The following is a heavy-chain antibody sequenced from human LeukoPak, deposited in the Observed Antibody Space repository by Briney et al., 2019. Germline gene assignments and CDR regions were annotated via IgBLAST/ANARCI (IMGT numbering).Heavy chain of an antibody. CDR1: GFTFSSYS. CDR2: ISSSSSFI. CDR3: ARAPLAAAGPFDY. J-gene: IGHJ4*02. V-gene: IGHV3-21*01. D-gene: IGHD6-13*01. Sequence: GGSLRLSCAASGFTFSSYSMNWVRQAPGKGLEWVSSISSSSSFIYYADSVKGRFTISRDNAKNSLYLQMNSLRAEDTAVYYCARAPLAAAGPFDYWGQGTLVTVSS.